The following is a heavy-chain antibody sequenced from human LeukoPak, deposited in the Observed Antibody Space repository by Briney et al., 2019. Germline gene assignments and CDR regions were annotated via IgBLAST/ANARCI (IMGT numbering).Heavy chain of an antibody. J-gene: IGHJ4*02. CDR1: VCTVSSYA. CDR2: SIPIFGTA. V-gene: IGHV1-69*13. Sequence: SVKVSCKASVCTVSSYAISWVRQAPGQGLEWMGGSIPIFGTANYSQNFQDRVTMTPDPSTSTAYMELRSLRSEDTAVYYCARDPHRITMVRGGGDYWGPGTLVTVSS. D-gene: IGHD3-10*01. CDR3: ARDPHRITMVRGGGDY.